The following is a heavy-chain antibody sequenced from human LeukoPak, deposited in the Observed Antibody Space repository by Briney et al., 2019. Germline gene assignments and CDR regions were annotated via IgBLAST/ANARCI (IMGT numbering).Heavy chain of an antibody. CDR2: IWYDGSNK. V-gene: IGHV3-33*08. D-gene: IGHD5-24*01. Sequence: TGGSLRLSCAASGFTFSNYWMHWVRQAPGKGLEWVAVIWYDGSNKYYADSVKGRFTISRDNSKNTLYLQMNSLRAEDTAVYYCARESGRDGYNSQLFDYWGQGTLVTVSS. CDR1: GFTFSNYW. J-gene: IGHJ4*02. CDR3: ARESGRDGYNSQLFDY.